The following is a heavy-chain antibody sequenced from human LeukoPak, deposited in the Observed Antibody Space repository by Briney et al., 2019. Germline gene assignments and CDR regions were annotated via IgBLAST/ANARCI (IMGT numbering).Heavy chain of an antibody. CDR1: GGSVSSSSYY. V-gene: IGHV4-39*02. CDR3: ARDLADYDILTGYKRLNYYYYYMDV. Sequence: PSETLSLTCTVSGGSVSSSSYYWGWIRQPPGKGLEWIGSIYFSGSTYYNPSLKSRVTISVDTSKNHFSLKVSSVTAADTAVYYCARDLADYDILTGYKRLNYYYYYMDVWGKGTTVTISS. D-gene: IGHD3-9*01. CDR2: IYFSGST. J-gene: IGHJ6*03.